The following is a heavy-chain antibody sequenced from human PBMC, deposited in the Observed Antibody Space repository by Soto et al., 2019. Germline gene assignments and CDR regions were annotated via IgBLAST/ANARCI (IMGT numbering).Heavy chain of an antibody. Sequence: ASVKVSCKASGYTFTSYYMHWVRQAPGQGLEWMGIINPSGGSTSYAQKFQGRVTMTRDTSTSTVYMELSSLRSEDTAVYYCARGRRGYYGSGSGVGMDVWRQGTTVTVSS. V-gene: IGHV1-46*01. CDR1: GYTFTSYY. D-gene: IGHD3-10*01. CDR2: INPSGGST. J-gene: IGHJ6*02. CDR3: ARGRRGYYGSGSGVGMDV.